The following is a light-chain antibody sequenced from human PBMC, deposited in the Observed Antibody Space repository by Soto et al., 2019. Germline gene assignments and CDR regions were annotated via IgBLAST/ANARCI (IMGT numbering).Light chain of an antibody. Sequence: QSVLTQPPSVSGSPGQSITISCTGTNSDVGAYNYVSWYQQHPGKAPKLMISEVTNRPSGVSDRFSGSKSGNTASLTISGLQAEDEADYYCSSFTSRFTFVFGTGTKVTVL. CDR3: SSFTSRFTFV. J-gene: IGLJ1*01. CDR1: NSDVGAYNY. V-gene: IGLV2-14*01. CDR2: EVT.